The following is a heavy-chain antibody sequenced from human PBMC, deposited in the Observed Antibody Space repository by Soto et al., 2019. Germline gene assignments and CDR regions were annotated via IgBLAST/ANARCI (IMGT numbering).Heavy chain of an antibody. CDR3: ARYTDPGYSSSWYPGSFDY. J-gene: IGHJ4*02. CDR1: GGSISSYY. D-gene: IGHD6-13*01. Sequence: SETLSLTCTVSGGSISSYYWSWIRQPPGKGLEWIGYIYYSGSTNYNPSLKSRVTISVDTSKNQFSLKLSSVTAADTAVYYCARYTDPGYSSSWYPGSFDYWGQGTLVTVSS. CDR2: IYYSGST. V-gene: IGHV4-59*01.